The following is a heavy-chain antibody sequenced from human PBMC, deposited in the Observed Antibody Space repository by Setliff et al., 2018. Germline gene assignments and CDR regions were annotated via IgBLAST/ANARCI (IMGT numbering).Heavy chain of an antibody. Sequence: LRLSCAASGFTFSSYSMNWVRQAPGKGLEWVSYISSSSSTIYYADSVKGRFTISRDNAKNSLYLQMNSLRAEDTAVYYCARDGDFWSGYCFDYWGQGTLVTVSS. CDR1: GFTFSSYS. D-gene: IGHD3-3*01. CDR3: ARDGDFWSGYCFDY. CDR2: ISSSSSTI. J-gene: IGHJ4*02. V-gene: IGHV3-48*01.